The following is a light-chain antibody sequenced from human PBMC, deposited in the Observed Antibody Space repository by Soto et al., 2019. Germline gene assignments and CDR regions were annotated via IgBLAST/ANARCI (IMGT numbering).Light chain of an antibody. Sequence: QSALTQPASVSGSPGQSITISCTGTSSDVGAYNYVSWYQHHPGKAPKLMIYEVSYRPSGVSNRFSGSKSGNTASLTISGLQAEDEADYYCCSSGGSPTYVFGTGTKLTVL. V-gene: IGLV2-14*01. CDR2: EVS. CDR1: SSDVGAYNY. CDR3: CSSGGSPTYV. J-gene: IGLJ1*01.